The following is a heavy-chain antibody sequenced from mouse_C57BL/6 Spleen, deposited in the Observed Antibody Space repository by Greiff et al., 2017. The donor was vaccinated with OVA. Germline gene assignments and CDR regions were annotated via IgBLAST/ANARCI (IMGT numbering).Heavy chain of an antibody. V-gene: IGHV2-6-1*01. D-gene: IGHD1-1*01. CDR1: GFSLPSYG. Sequence: QVQLKESGPGLVAPSQSLSITCPVSGFSLPSYGVHWVRQPPGKGLEWLVVIWSDGSTTYNSALKSRLSISKDNSKSQVFLKMNSLQTDDTAMYYCARHYYGSSYWYFDVWGTGTTVTVSS. CDR3: ARHYYGSSYWYFDV. CDR2: IWSDGST. J-gene: IGHJ1*03.